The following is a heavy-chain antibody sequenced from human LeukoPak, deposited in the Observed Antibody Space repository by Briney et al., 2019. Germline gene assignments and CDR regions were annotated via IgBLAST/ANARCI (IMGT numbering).Heavy chain of an antibody. D-gene: IGHD3-3*01. J-gene: IGHJ4*02. V-gene: IGHV4-39*01. CDR3: AAFWSGYSFFDY. Sequence: SETQSLTCTVSGGSVSSSSYYWGWIRQPPGKGLEWIGSIYYSGSTYYNPSLKSRVTISVDTSKNQFSLKLSSVTAADTAVYYCAAFWSGYSFFDYWGQGTLVTVSS. CDR2: IYYSGST. CDR1: GGSVSSSSYY.